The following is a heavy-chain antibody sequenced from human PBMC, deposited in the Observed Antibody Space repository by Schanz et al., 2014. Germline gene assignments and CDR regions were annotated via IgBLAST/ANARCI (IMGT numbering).Heavy chain of an antibody. D-gene: IGHD2-2*02. Sequence: EVQLVESGGGLVQPGRSLRLSCAASGFTFDDYAMHWVRHGPGKGLEWVSGISWNRGTIGYADSVKGRFTISRDNAKNSLYSQINSLSPEDTALYYCAKSRYCTSTSCHIFDYWGQGTLVTVSS. CDR1: GFTFDDYA. J-gene: IGHJ4*02. CDR2: ISWNRGTI. V-gene: IGHV3-9*01. CDR3: AKSRYCTSTSCHIFDY.